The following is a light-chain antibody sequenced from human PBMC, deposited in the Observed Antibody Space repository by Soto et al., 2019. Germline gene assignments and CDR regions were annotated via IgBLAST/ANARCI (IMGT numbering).Light chain of an antibody. CDR3: QQYYSYPLT. V-gene: IGKV1-8*01. J-gene: IGKJ4*01. Sequence: AIRMTQSPSSLSASTGDRVTITCRASQGISSYLAWYQQKPGKAPKLLIYAASTLQSGVPSRFSGSGSGTDFTLTISCLQSEDFATYYCQQYYSYPLTFGGGTQVDIK. CDR2: AAS. CDR1: QGISSY.